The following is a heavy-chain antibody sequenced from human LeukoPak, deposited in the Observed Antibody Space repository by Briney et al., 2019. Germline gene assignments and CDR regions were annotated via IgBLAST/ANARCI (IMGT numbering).Heavy chain of an antibody. D-gene: IGHD1-14*01. J-gene: IGHJ5*02. CDR3: AKDGNLGFDP. CDR1: GFTFSDYY. Sequence: GGSLRLSCAASGFTFSDYYMSWIRQAPGKGLEWVSYISSSGSTIYYADSMKGRFTISRDNSKNSLYLQMNSLRTEDTALYYCAKDGNLGFDPWGQGALVTVSS. V-gene: IGHV3-11*01. CDR2: ISSSGSTI.